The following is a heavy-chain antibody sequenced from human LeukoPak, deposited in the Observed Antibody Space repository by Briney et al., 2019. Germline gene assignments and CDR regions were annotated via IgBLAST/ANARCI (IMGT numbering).Heavy chain of an antibody. V-gene: IGHV3-21*01. CDR3: ARFSVGSQYYFDY. Sequence: PGGSLRLSCTDSGFTFTDYSLTWVRQAPGKGLEWVSSISSSGHYIYYADSVKGRFTISRDNAKNSLYLQMNSLRAEDTAIYYCARFSVGSQYYFDYWGQGTLVTVSS. CDR2: ISSSGHYI. D-gene: IGHD1-26*01. CDR1: GFTFTDYS. J-gene: IGHJ4*02.